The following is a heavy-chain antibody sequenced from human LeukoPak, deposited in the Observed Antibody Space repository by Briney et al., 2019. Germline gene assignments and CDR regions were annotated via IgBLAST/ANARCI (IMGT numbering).Heavy chain of an antibody. V-gene: IGHV3-23*01. J-gene: IGHJ5*01. CDR1: AFAFCFVA. D-gene: IGHD6-19*01. CDR2: INANSGTR. CDR3: AKPISGGLAVTADWFDP. Sequence: GGSLRLSCEASAFAFCFVAMSWLRQPPGKGLEWVSTINANSGTRSYAASVRGRFTISRDNSQNTVYLQLNTLRAEDTAVYYCAKPISGGLAVTADWFDPWGQGTLVVASS.